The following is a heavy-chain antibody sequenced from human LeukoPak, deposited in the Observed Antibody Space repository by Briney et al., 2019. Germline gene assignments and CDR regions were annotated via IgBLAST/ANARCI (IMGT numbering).Heavy chain of an antibody. D-gene: IGHD6-13*01. Sequence: GGSLRLSCAASGFTVSTNYMSWVRQAPGKGLEWVSVIYSGGSTYYAGSVKGRFTISRHNSKNTLYLQMNSLRAEDTVVYYCAGEGPGGYSSSYWGQGTLVTVST. CDR1: GFTVSTNY. V-gene: IGHV3-53*04. J-gene: IGHJ4*02. CDR2: IYSGGST. CDR3: AGEGPGGYSSSY.